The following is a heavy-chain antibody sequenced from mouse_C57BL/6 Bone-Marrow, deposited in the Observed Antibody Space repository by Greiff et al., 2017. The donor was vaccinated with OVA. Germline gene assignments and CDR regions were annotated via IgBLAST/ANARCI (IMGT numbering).Heavy chain of an antibody. CDR1: GYAFSSSW. D-gene: IGHD1-1*01. Sequence: VQRVESGPELVKPGASVKISCKASGYAFSSSWMNWVKQRPGKGLEWIGRIYPGDGDTNYNGKFKGKATLTADKSSSTAYMQLSSLTSEDSAVYFCARSYYGSSPYAMDYWGQGTSVTVSS. CDR3: ARSYYGSSPYAMDY. CDR2: IYPGDGDT. J-gene: IGHJ4*01. V-gene: IGHV1-82*01.